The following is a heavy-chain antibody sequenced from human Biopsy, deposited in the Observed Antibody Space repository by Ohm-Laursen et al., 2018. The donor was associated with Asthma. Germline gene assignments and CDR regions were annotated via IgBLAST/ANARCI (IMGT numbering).Heavy chain of an antibody. Sequence: SLRLSCAASGFTFSSYAMSWVRQAPGKGLEWVSAISGSGGSTYYADSVKGRFTISRDNSKNTLYLQMNSLRAEDTAVYYCAKDKRYSGSYFDYWGQETLATVSS. V-gene: IGHV3-23*01. J-gene: IGHJ4*02. CDR3: AKDKRYSGSYFDY. CDR2: ISGSGGST. D-gene: IGHD1-26*01. CDR1: GFTFSSYA.